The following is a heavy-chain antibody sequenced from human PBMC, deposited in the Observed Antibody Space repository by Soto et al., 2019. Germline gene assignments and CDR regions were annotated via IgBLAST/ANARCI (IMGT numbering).Heavy chain of an antibody. Sequence: QLQLQESGPGLVKPSETLSLTCTVSGGSISSSSYYWGWIRQPPGKGLEWIGSIYYSGSTYYNPSLKSRVTISVDTSKNQSSLKLSSVTAADTAVYYCARLKSWGGSDWFDPWGQGTLVTVSS. J-gene: IGHJ5*02. CDR1: GGSISSSSYY. CDR2: IYYSGST. CDR3: ARLKSWGGSDWFDP. V-gene: IGHV4-39*01. D-gene: IGHD2-15*01.